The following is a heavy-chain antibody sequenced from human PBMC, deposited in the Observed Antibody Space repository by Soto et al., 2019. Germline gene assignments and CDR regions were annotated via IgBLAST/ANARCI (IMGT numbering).Heavy chain of an antibody. V-gene: IGHV3-30*03. Sequence: QVQLVESGGGVVQPGRSLRLSCAASGFTFSTYGMHWVRQAPGKGLEWVAVISYDGSNKYYADSVKGRFTISRDNSKNTLYLQMNSLRAEYTAVFYCARDPDTYYDYIWGSYPDRWGQGTLVTVSS. CDR2: ISYDGSNK. CDR1: GFTFSTYG. CDR3: ARDPDTYYDYIWGSYPDR. D-gene: IGHD3-16*02. J-gene: IGHJ5*02.